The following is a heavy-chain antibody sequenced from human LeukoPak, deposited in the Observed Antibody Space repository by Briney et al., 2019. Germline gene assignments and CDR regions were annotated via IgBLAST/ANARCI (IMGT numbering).Heavy chain of an antibody. V-gene: IGHV4-34*01. Sequence: SETLSLTCAVYGGSFSGYYWSWIRQPPGKGLEWIGEINHSGSTNYNPSLRSRVTISVDTSKNQFSLKLSSVTAADTAVYYCARGRVAGGGYGMDVWGQGTTVTVSS. CDR3: ARGRVAGGGYGMDV. D-gene: IGHD6-19*01. CDR2: INHSGST. CDR1: GGSFSGYY. J-gene: IGHJ6*02.